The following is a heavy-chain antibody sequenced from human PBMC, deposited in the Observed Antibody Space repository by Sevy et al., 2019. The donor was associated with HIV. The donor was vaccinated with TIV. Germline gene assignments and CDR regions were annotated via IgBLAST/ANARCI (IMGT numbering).Heavy chain of an antibody. CDR2: ISWNSGSI. J-gene: IGHJ6*02. CDR3: AKGGGGRYCSSTSCLGGMDV. Sequence: GGSLRLSCAASGFTFDDYAMHWVRQAPGKGLEWVSGISWNSGSIGYADSVKGRFTISRDNAKNSLYLQMNSLRAEDTALYYCAKGGGGRYCSSTSCLGGMDVWGHGTTVTVSS. V-gene: IGHV3-9*01. CDR1: GFTFDDYA. D-gene: IGHD2-2*01.